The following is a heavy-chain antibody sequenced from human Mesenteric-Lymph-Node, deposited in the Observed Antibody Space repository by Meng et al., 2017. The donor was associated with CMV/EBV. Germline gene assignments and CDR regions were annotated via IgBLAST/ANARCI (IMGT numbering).Heavy chain of an antibody. V-gene: IGHV3-48*03. Sequence: GESLKISCAASGFTFSSYEMNWVRQAPGKGLEWVSYISSSGSTIYYADSVKGRFTISRDNAKNSLYLQMNSLRAEDTAVYYCARSHVYCSSTSCYSDYYGMDVWGQGTTVPVSS. CDR2: ISSSGSTI. D-gene: IGHD2-2*01. CDR1: GFTFSSYE. J-gene: IGHJ6*02. CDR3: ARSHVYCSSTSCYSDYYGMDV.